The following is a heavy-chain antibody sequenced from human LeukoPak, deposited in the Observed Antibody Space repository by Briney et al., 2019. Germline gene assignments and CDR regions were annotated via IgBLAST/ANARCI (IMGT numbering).Heavy chain of an antibody. D-gene: IGHD6-19*01. CDR1: GFTFSTYW. CDR2: IKQDGSEK. J-gene: IGHJ4*02. CDR3: TREAEAGIDY. V-gene: IGHV3-7*01. Sequence: GGSLRLSCAASGFTFSTYWMSWVRQAPGKGLEWVAKIKQDGSEKYYLDSVKGRFTISRDNAKNSLYLQMNSLGAEDTAVYFCTREAEAGIDYWGQGTLVTVSS.